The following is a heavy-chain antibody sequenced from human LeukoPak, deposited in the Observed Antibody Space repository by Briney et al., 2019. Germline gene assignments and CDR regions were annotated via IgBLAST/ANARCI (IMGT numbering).Heavy chain of an antibody. CDR1: GYSISSGYY. CDR3: ARDGSTVAGTASFDI. J-gene: IGHJ3*02. CDR2: IYHSGST. V-gene: IGHV4-38-2*02. D-gene: IGHD6-19*01. Sequence: SETLSLTCAVSGYSISSGYYWGWIRQPPGKGLEWIGSIYHSGSTYYNPSLKSRVTISVDTSKNQFSLKLISVTAADTAVYYCARDGSTVAGTASFDIWGQGTLVAVSS.